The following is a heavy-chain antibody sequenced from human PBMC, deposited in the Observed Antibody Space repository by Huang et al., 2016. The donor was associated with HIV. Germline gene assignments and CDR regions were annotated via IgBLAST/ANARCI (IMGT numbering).Heavy chain of an antibody. CDR2: TYYMAKWNN. CDR1: GDSVSSSSSA. CDR3: ARVRCSGGYCYGWFDT. D-gene: IGHD2-15*01. Sequence: QVQLQQSGPGLVRPSQTLSLTCAISGDSVSSSSSAGNWSRQSPSRGLVLLGMTYYMAKWNNDFAPSVRTRMTINPDTSKNQFSLRLNSVTPDDTAVYYCARVRCSGGYCYGWFDTWGQGILVTVSS. V-gene: IGHV6-1*01. J-gene: IGHJ5*02.